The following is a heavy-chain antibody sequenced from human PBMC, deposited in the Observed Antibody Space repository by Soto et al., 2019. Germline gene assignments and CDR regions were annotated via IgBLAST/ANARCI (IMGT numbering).Heavy chain of an antibody. D-gene: IGHD2-2*02. V-gene: IGHV3-30-3*01. CDR3: ARVLLDLWALDY. Sequence: QVQLVESGGGVFQPGRSLRLSCAASGFTFSTYAMHWVRQAPGKGLEWVALISYDGTNKYYADSVKGRFTISRDNSNNPVFLRMHSLRPEDTAVYYCARVLLDLWALDYWGQGTLVTVSS. CDR2: ISYDGTNK. CDR1: GFTFSTYA. J-gene: IGHJ4*02.